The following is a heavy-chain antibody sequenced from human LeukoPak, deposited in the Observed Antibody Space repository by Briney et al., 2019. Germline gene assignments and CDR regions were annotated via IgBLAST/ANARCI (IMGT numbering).Heavy chain of an antibody. CDR3: ARGAYGDYPEDY. CDR2: IYYSGST. CDR1: GGSISSYY. Sequence: SETLSLTCTVSGGSISSYYWSWIRQPPGKGLEWIAYIYYSGSTNYNPSLKSRVTISVDTSKNQFSLKLSSVTAADTAVCYCARGAYGDYPEDYWGQGTLVTVSS. D-gene: IGHD4-17*01. J-gene: IGHJ4*02. V-gene: IGHV4-59*01.